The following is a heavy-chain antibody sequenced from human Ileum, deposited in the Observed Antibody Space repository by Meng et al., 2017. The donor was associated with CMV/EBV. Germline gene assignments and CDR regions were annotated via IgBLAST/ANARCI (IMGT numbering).Heavy chain of an antibody. CDR1: GYTFSSQG. D-gene: IGHD2-21*02. V-gene: IGHV1-18*01. CDR3: ARDSSDDYFDF. J-gene: IGHJ4*02. CDR2: ISIYNGNT. Sequence: QVQLVQSGAEVRKRXVSXRVSCETSGYTFSSQGINWVRQAPGQGLEWVAWISIYNGNTDYAEKVRGRVTLTTDTSRNTVYMDLRSLRSDDTAVYYCARDSSDDYFDFWGQGTLVTVSS.